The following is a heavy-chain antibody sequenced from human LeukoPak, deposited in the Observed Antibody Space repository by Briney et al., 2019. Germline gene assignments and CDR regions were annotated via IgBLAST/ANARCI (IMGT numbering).Heavy chain of an antibody. Sequence: PSETLSLTCTVSGGSISSGSYYWSWIRQPAGKGLEWIGRIYTSGGTNYNPSLKSRVTISVDTSKNQFSLKLSSVTAADTAVYYCARGDFWSGYRHAFDIWGQGTMVTVSS. CDR3: ARGDFWSGYRHAFDI. CDR1: GGSISSGSYY. CDR2: IYTSGGT. D-gene: IGHD3-3*01. J-gene: IGHJ3*02. V-gene: IGHV4-61*02.